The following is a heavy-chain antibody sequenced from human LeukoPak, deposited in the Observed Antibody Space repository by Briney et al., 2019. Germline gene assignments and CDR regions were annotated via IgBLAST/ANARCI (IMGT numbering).Heavy chain of an antibody. CDR3: VKDRGYTGYDALDY. J-gene: IGHJ4*02. V-gene: IGHV3-30*04. CDR1: GFTFSTSA. D-gene: IGHD5-12*01. CDR2: ISSDGKNK. Sequence: GGSLRLSCAASGFTFSTSAMHWVRQAPGKGLEWVALISSDGKNKYYLDSVKGRFTISRDNSKNTLYLQMNSLRADDTAIYYCVKDRGYTGYDALDYWGQGTLVTVSS.